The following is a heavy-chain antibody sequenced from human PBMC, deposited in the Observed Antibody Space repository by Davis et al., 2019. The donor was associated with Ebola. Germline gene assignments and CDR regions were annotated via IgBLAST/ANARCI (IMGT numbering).Heavy chain of an antibody. CDR3: ARGTLPSGSYYLVYYYYMDV. J-gene: IGHJ6*03. V-gene: IGHV3-30-3*01. D-gene: IGHD1-26*01. Sequence: PGGSLRLSCAASGFTFSSYAMHWVRQAPGKGLEWVAVISYDGSNKYYADSVKGRFTISRDNSKNTLYLQMNSLRAENTAVYYCARGTLPSGSYYLVYYYYMDVWGKGTTVTVSS. CDR1: GFTFSSYA. CDR2: ISYDGSNK.